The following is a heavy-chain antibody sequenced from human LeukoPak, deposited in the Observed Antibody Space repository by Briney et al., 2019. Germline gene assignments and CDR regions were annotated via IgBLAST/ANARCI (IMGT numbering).Heavy chain of an antibody. Sequence: PGGSLRLSCAAAGFTFNNAWMSWVRQAPGKGLEWIGRIRSKTDGETTDYAAPVKGRFTISRDDSKNTLYLQMNSLKTEDTAVYYCSTHLRWEQSSDYWGQGALVTVSS. CDR3: STHLRWEQSSDY. V-gene: IGHV3-15*01. D-gene: IGHD1-26*01. CDR2: IRSKTDGETT. CDR1: GFTFNNAW. J-gene: IGHJ4*02.